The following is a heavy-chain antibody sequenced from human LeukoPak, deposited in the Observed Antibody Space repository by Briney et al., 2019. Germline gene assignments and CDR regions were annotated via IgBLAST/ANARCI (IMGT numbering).Heavy chain of an antibody. CDR1: GYTFTSSG. J-gene: IGHJ6*02. D-gene: IGHD5-18*01. CDR2: ISAYNGNT. Sequence: ASVKVSCKASGYTFTSSGISWVRQAPGQGLEWMGWISAYNGNTNYAQNLQGRVTMTTDTSTITAYMELRSLRSDDTAVYYCASLQLWSGEDVYGMDVWGQGATVTVSS. CDR3: ASLQLWSGEDVYGMDV. V-gene: IGHV1-18*01.